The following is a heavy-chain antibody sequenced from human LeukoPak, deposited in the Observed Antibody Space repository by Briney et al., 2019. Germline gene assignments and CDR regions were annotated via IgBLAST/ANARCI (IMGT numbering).Heavy chain of an antibody. Sequence: PGGSLRLSCAASGFTFSPYGMHWAREAPVKGLEWVAVISYDGSNKYYADSVKGRFTISRDNSKNTLYLQMNSPRAEDTAVYYCAKDFGRLQWLLYYFDYWGQGTLVTVSS. CDR3: AKDFGRLQWLLYYFDY. D-gene: IGHD6-19*01. CDR2: ISYDGSNK. J-gene: IGHJ4*02. CDR1: GFTFSPYG. V-gene: IGHV3-30*18.